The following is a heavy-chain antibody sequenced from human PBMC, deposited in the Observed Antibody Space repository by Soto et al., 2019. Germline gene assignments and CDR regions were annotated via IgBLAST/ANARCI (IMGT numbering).Heavy chain of an antibody. CDR1: GGSINHHY. Sequence: PSETLPLTCTVSGGSINHHYWSWLRHPPEKGLERIGYISYTGSTNYTPSLKSRVTISVDTSKNQFSLNMTSLTDADTASYYCAGPTPGSAVWGHGTLVP. CDR2: ISYTGST. J-gene: IGHJ4*01. V-gene: IGHV4-59*11. CDR3: AGPTPGSAV.